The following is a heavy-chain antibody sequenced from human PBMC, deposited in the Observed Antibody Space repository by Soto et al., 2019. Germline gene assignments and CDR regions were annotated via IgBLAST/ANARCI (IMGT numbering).Heavy chain of an antibody. CDR3: ARADYYDSSGFYYDC. CDR1: GYIFTNHY. D-gene: IGHD3-22*01. V-gene: IGHV1-46*01. J-gene: IGHJ4*02. CDR2: INPSGGST. Sequence: SGRVSCKAAGYIFTNHYIHWVRQAPGQGLEWMGIINPSGGSTNYLQKFQGRITMTRDTSTSTVYMELSSLRSEDTAVYFCARADYYDSSGFYYDCWGQGSLVTVSS.